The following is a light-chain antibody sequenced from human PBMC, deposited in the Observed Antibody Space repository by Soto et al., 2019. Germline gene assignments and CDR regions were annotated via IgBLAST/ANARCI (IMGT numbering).Light chain of an antibody. CDR3: PSYPGGKNV. J-gene: IGLJ1*01. CDR2: EVN. Sequence: QSALTQPPSASGSPGQSVTISCTGTSSDVGGYNYVSWYQQNPGKVPKLMIYEVNKRPSGVPDRFSGSKSGNTASLPVSGLQAEADADYYCPSYPGGKNVFGPGTKLTVL. CDR1: SSDVGGYNY. V-gene: IGLV2-8*01.